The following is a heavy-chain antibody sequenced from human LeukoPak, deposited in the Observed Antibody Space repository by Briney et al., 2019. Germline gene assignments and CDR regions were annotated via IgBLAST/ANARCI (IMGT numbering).Heavy chain of an antibody. Sequence: ASLTVSCKPSVYTFTRYDINWVRQAPGQGLEWVGWMNPNSGNTGYAQKFQGRVTITRNTSINTAYMELSSLRYEDTAVYYCARRAAAGTALDYWGQGTLVTVSS. V-gene: IGHV1-8*03. D-gene: IGHD6-13*01. CDR2: MNPNSGNT. CDR1: VYTFTRYD. CDR3: ARRAAAGTALDY. J-gene: IGHJ4*02.